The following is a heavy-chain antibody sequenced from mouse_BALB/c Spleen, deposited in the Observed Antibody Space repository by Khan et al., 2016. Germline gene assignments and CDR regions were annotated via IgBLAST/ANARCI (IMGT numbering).Heavy chain of an antibody. Sequence: QVQLQQPGADLARPGASVKLSCKASGYTFTNYWMQWVKQRPGQGLEWIGAIYPGDGDTRYTQKFKGKATLTADKSSTTAYMQLSSLASEDSAVYYCASSKIRGYFDYWGQGTTLTVSS. CDR1: GYTFTNYW. CDR3: ASSKIRGYFDY. J-gene: IGHJ2*01. CDR2: IYPGDGDT. V-gene: IGHV1-87*01.